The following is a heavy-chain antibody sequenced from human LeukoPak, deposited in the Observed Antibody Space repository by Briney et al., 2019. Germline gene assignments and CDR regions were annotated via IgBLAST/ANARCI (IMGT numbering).Heavy chain of an antibody. Sequence: SETLSLTCTVSGDSISSDFWTWIRQPPGKGLEWIGYIYYSGRTNYNPSLKSRVTISVDTSRNQFSLKLSPVTAADTAVYYCARLRLAVSGTPWDWFDPWGQGTLVTVSS. CDR3: ARLRLAVSGTPWDWFDP. V-gene: IGHV4-59*08. CDR2: IYYSGRT. J-gene: IGHJ5*02. D-gene: IGHD6-19*01. CDR1: GDSISSDF.